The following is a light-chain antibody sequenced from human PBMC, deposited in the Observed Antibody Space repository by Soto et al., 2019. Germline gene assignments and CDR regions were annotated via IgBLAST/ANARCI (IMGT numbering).Light chain of an antibody. CDR2: EVT. Sequence: QSVLTQPASVSGSPGQSITISCTGTSGDIGSYNRVSWYQQHPGKAPKPIIYEVTDRPSGVSNRFSGSKSGNTASLTISGLQAEDEAEYYCSSYTNITTRACVFGPGTKVTVL. CDR1: SGDIGSYNR. V-gene: IGLV2-14*01. CDR3: SSYTNITTRACV. J-gene: IGLJ1*01.